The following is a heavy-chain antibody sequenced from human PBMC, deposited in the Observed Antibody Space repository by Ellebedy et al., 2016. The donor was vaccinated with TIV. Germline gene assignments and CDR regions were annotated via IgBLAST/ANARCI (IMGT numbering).Heavy chain of an antibody. CDR1: GYSFTSYW. V-gene: IGHV5-51*01. CDR2: IYPGDSDT. D-gene: IGHD6-13*01. Sequence: GESLKISCKGSGYSFTSYWIGWVRQMPGKGLEWMATIYPGDSDTRYSPSFQGQVTISADKSISTAYLQWSSLKASDTAIYYCAREEESGSSWFAYWGRGTLVTVSS. J-gene: IGHJ4*02. CDR3: AREEESGSSWFAY.